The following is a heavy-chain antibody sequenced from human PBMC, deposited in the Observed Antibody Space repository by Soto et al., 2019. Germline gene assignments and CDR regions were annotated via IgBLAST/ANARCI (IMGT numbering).Heavy chain of an antibody. Sequence: PGGSLRLSCAASGFTFSSYAMHWVRQAPGKGLEWVAVISYDGSNKYYADSVKGRFTISRDNSKNTLYLQMNSLRAEDTAVYYCARDAVLRYFDWSMGVQYYFDYWGQGTLVTVS. J-gene: IGHJ4*02. CDR3: ARDAVLRYFDWSMGVQYYFDY. CDR2: ISYDGSNK. D-gene: IGHD3-9*01. V-gene: IGHV3-30-3*01. CDR1: GFTFSSYA.